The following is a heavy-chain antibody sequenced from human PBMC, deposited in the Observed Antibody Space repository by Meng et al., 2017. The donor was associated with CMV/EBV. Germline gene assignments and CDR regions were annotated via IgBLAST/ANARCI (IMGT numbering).Heavy chain of an antibody. D-gene: IGHD3-22*01. CDR2: INPSGGST. J-gene: IGHJ4*02. Sequence: TFTSYYMHWVRPAPEQGLEWMGIINPSGGSTSYAQKFQGRVTMTRDTSTSTVYMELSSLRSEDTAVYYCARDRYYYDSSGYYGGFDYWGQGTLVTVSS. CDR3: ARDRYYYDSSGYYGGFDY. V-gene: IGHV1-46*01. CDR1: TFTSYY.